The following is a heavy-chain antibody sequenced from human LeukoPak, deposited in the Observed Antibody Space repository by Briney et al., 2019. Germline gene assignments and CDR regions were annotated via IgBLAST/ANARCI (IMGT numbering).Heavy chain of an antibody. CDR3: ARDWVVGDIDAFDI. CDR1: GYTFTGYY. D-gene: IGHD1-26*01. Sequence: GASVKVSCKASGYTFTGYYMHWVRQAPGQGLEWMGWINPNSGGTNYAQKFQGRVTMTRDTSISTAYMELSRLRSDDTAVYYCARDWVVGDIDAFDIWGQGTMVTVSS. J-gene: IGHJ3*02. V-gene: IGHV1-2*02. CDR2: INPNSGGT.